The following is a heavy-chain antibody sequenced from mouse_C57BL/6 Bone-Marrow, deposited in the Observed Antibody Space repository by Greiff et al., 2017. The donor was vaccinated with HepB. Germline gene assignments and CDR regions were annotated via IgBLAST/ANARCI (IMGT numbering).Heavy chain of an antibody. V-gene: IGHV1-19*01. D-gene: IGHD2-4*01. CDR2: INPYNGGT. CDR3: ARSSYYDYPTYAMDY. CDR1: GYTFTDYY. J-gene: IGHJ4*01. Sequence: EVQLQQSGPVLVKPGASVKMSCKASGYTFTDYYMNWVKQSHGKSLEWIGVINPYNGGTSYNQKFKGKATLTVDKSSSTAYMELNSLTSEDSAVYYCARSSYYDYPTYAMDYWGQGTSVTVSS.